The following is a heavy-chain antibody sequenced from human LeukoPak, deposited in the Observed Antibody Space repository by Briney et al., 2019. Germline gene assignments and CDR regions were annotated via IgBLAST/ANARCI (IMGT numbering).Heavy chain of an antibody. V-gene: IGHV3-23*01. CDR1: GFTFSSYG. J-gene: IGHJ6*03. CDR2: ISGSGVST. Sequence: PGRSLRLSCAASGFTFSSYGMSWVRQAPGKGLEWVSVISGSGVSTYYADSVKGRFTISRDNSKNMLYLQMNSLRVEDTAVYYCARSLRVRGVPDYMDVWGKGTTVIISS. CDR3: ARSLRVRGVPDYMDV. D-gene: IGHD3-10*02.